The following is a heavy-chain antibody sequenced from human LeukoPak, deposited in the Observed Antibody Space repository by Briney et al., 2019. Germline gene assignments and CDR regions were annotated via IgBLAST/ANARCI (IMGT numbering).Heavy chain of an antibody. D-gene: IGHD3-22*01. V-gene: IGHV4-59*08. CDR1: GASIKNYY. CDR3: ARHPDYYDSSGYYFDY. CDR2: IYYSGST. J-gene: IGHJ4*02. Sequence: SETLSLTCTVSGASIKNYYWSWIRQPAGEGLEWIGYIYYSGSTNYNPSLKSRVTISVDTSKNQFSLKLSSVTAADTAVYYCARHPDYYDSSGYYFDYWGQGTLVTVSS.